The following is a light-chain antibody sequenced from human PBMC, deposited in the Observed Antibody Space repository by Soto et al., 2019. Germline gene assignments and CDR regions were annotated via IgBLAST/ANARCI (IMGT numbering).Light chain of an antibody. CDR1: SSDVGGYNY. Sequence: QSVLTQPASVSGTLGQSITISCTGTSSDVGGYNYVSWYQQHPDKAPTLIISEVSDRPSGVSHRFSGSKTGNTASLTISGLLAEDEADYYCSSYAVNRTYVFGSGTKVTVL. CDR2: EVS. CDR3: SSYAVNRTYV. V-gene: IGLV2-14*01. J-gene: IGLJ1*01.